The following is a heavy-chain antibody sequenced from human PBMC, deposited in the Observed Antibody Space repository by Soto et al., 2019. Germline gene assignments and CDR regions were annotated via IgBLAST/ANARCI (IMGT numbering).Heavy chain of an antibody. J-gene: IGHJ6*02. CDR2: IWYDGSNK. Sequence: QVQLVESGGGVVQPGRSLRLSCAASGFTFSNYGMHWVRQAPGKGLEWVAVIWYDGSNKNYADSVKGRFTISRDNSKNTLYLQMNSLRAEDTAVYYCASEYCSGGSCYYYGMDVWGQGTTVTVSS. CDR1: GFTFSNYG. CDR3: ASEYCSGGSCYYYGMDV. V-gene: IGHV3-33*01. D-gene: IGHD2-15*01.